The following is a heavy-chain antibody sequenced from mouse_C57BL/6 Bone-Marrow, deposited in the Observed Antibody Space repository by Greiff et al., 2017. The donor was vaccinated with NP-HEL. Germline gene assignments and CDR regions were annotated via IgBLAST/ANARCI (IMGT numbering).Heavy chain of an antibody. D-gene: IGHD2-4*01. Sequence: LMEPGASVKLSCKATGYTFTGCWIEWVKQRLGHGLEWIGEILPGSGSINYNEKFKGKATITADTSSNTAYMQLSSLSTDDSAIYYCASDYEGFAYWGQGTLVTVSA. CDR2: ILPGSGSI. V-gene: IGHV1-9*01. CDR1: GYTFTGCW. CDR3: ASDYEGFAY. J-gene: IGHJ3*01.